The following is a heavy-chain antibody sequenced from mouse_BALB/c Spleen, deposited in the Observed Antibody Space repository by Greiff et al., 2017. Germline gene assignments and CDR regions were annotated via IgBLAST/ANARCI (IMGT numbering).Heavy chain of an antibody. Sequence: EVKLMESGGGLVKPGGSLKLSCAASGFTFSSYAMSWVRQSPEKRLEWVAEISSGGSYTYYPDTVTGRFTISRDNAKNTLYLEMSSLRSEDTAMYYCATLGRDYFDYWGQGTTLTVSS. CDR1: GFTFSSYA. CDR2: ISSGGSYT. D-gene: IGHD4-1*01. CDR3: ATLGRDYFDY. J-gene: IGHJ2*01. V-gene: IGHV5-9-4*01.